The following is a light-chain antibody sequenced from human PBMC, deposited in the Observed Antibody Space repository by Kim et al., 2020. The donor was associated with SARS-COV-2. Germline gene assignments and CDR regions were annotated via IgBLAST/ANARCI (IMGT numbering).Light chain of an antibody. CDR1: NIGRKR. Sequence: APGKKARITCGGNNIGRKREHWYQQKPGQAPVLVIYYDSDRPSGIPERFSGSNSGNTATLTISRVEAGDEADYYCQVWDSSSDHPVFGGGTQLTVL. CDR2: YDS. J-gene: IGLJ3*02. CDR3: QVWDSSSDHPV. V-gene: IGLV3-21*04.